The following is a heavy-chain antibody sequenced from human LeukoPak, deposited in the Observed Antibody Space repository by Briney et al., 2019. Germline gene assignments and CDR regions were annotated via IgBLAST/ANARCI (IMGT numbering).Heavy chain of an antibody. Sequence: GGSLRLSCAASGFTFSSYGMSWVRQAPGKGLEWVSAISGSGGSTYYADSVKGRFTISRDNSKNTLYLQMNSLRAEDTAVYYCAKFQQLVHYYFDYWGQGTLVTVSS. CDR3: AKFQQLVHYYFDY. J-gene: IGHJ4*02. CDR2: ISGSGGST. D-gene: IGHD6-13*01. CDR1: GFTFSSYG. V-gene: IGHV3-23*01.